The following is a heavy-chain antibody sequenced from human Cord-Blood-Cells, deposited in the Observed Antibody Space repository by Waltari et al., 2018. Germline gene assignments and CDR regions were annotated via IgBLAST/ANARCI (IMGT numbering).Heavy chain of an antibody. D-gene: IGHD3-10*01. CDR2: INTTTGNP. V-gene: IGHV7-4-1*01. CDR1: GYTFTSYA. Sequence: QVQLVQSGSELKKPGASVKVSCKASGYTFTSYAMNWVRQAPGQGLEWMGWINTTTGNPTDAQGFTGRFVFSLDTSVSTAYLQICSLKAEDTAVYYCARMGPDGFLSDAFDIWGQGTMVTVSS. J-gene: IGHJ3*02. CDR3: ARMGPDGFLSDAFDI.